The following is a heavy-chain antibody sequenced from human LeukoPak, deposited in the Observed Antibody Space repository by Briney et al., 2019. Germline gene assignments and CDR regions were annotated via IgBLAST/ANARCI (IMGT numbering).Heavy chain of an antibody. J-gene: IGHJ4*02. CDR3: ATDLSPPVELGQGY. CDR1: GYTFTGYY. V-gene: IGHV1-2*02. CDR2: INPNSGGT. D-gene: IGHD2/OR15-2a*01. Sequence: GASVKVSCKASGYTFTGYYMHWVRQAPGQGLQWMGWINPNSGGTNYAQKFQDRVTMTRDTSISTAYMELSRLRSDDTAVYYCATDLSPPVELGQGYWGQGTLVTVSS.